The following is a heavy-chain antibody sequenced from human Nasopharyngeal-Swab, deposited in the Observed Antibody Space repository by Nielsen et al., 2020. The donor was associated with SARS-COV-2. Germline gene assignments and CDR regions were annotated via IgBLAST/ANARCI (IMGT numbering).Heavy chain of an antibody. D-gene: IGHD3-16*02. CDR3: ARDDTIYDYVWGSYRPYAFDI. J-gene: IGHJ3*02. V-gene: IGHV1-18*01. Sequence: ASVKVSCKDSGYTFTSYGISWVRQAPGQGLEWMGWISAYNGNTNYAQKPQGRVTMTTDTSTSTAYMELRSLRSDDTAVYYCARDDTIYDYVWGSYRPYAFDIWGQGTMVTVSS. CDR1: GYTFTSYG. CDR2: ISAYNGNT.